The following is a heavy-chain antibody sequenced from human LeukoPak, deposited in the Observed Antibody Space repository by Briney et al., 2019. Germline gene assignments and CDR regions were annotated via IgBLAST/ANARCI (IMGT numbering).Heavy chain of an antibody. J-gene: IGHJ3*02. CDR1: GGSISSYY. CDR3: ARETSSGWHGDAFDI. Sequence: SETLSLTCTVSGGSISSYYWSWIRQPAGKGLEWIGRIYTSGSTNYNPSLKSRVTMSVDTSKNQFSLKLSSVTAADTAVYYCARETSSGWHGDAFDIWGPGTMVTVSS. CDR2: IYTSGST. D-gene: IGHD6-19*01. V-gene: IGHV4-4*07.